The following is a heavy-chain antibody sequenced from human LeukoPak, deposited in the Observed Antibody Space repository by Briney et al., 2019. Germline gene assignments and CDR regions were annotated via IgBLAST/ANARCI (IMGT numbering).Heavy chain of an antibody. D-gene: IGHD3-10*01. Sequence: PGGSLRLSCTASGFNFSSYATTWVRQAPGKGLDWVSTIRAGGGDTFYSDSVKGRFSISRDNSKNTLILQMDSLRADDTAIYYCAKILASGSGSYWGQGTLVLVSS. CDR2: IRAGGGDT. V-gene: IGHV3-23*01. CDR1: GFNFSSYA. J-gene: IGHJ4*02. CDR3: AKILASGSGSY.